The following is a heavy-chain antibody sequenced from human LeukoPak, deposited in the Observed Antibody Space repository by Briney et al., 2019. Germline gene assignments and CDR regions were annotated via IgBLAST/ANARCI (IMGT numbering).Heavy chain of an antibody. D-gene: IGHD3-22*01. J-gene: IGHJ5*02. V-gene: IGHV4-59*01. Sequence: SETPSLTCTVSGGSISSYYWSWIRQPPGKGLEWIGYIYYSGSTNYNPSLKSPVTISVDTSKNQFSLKLSSVTAADTAVYYCARDGYYYDSSGYYYFHWFDPWGQGTLVTVSS. CDR1: GGSISSYY. CDR3: ARDGYYYDSSGYYYFHWFDP. CDR2: IYYSGST.